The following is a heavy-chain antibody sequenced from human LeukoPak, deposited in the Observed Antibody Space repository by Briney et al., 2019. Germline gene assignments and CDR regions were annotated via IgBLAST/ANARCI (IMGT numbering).Heavy chain of an antibody. CDR1: GGSISSYY. D-gene: IGHD6-13*01. CDR2: IYYSGST. V-gene: IGHV4-59*08. CDR3: ARHLGYSSSSANWFDP. J-gene: IGHJ5*02. Sequence: SETLSLTCTVSGGSISSYYWNWIRQPPGKGLEWIGYIYYSGSTNYNPSLKSRVTISVDTSKNQFSLKLSSVTAADTAVYYCARHLGYSSSSANWFDPWGQGTLVTVSS.